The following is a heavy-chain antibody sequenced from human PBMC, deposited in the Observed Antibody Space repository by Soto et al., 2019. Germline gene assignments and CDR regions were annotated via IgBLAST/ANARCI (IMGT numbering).Heavy chain of an antibody. Sequence: SETLSVTCSVSGGSISSDIYYWAWIRQPPGKGLEWIGTIYYSGSTYYNPSLKSRVTISVDTSKNQFSLKLSSVTAADTAVYYCARTDPRGNWAFDMWGQGTMVTVSS. CDR3: ARTDPRGNWAFDM. CDR1: GGSISSDIYY. V-gene: IGHV4-39*01. D-gene: IGHD3-10*01. J-gene: IGHJ3*02. CDR2: IYYSGST.